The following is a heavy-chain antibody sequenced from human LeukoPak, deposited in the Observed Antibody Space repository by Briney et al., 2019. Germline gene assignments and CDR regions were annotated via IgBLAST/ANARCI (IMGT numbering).Heavy chain of an antibody. CDR3: ARAFGSGCHEYFQH. CDR2: INHSGST. V-gene: IGHV4-34*01. CDR1: GGSFSGYY. J-gene: IGHJ1*01. Sequence: PSETLSLTCAVYGGSFSGYYWSWIRQPPGKGLEWIGEINHSGSTNYNPSLKSRVTISVDTSKNQFSLKLSSVTAADTAVYYCARAFGSGCHEYFQHWGQGTLVTVSS. D-gene: IGHD3-22*01.